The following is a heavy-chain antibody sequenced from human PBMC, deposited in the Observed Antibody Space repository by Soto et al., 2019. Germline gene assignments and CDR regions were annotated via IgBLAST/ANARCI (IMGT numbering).Heavy chain of an antibody. CDR3: ASGKQLDRFDY. J-gene: IGHJ4*02. CDR1: GGSISGDH. CDR2: MYNSGST. V-gene: IGHV4-59*01. D-gene: IGHD5-18*01. Sequence: KPSETLSLTCSVSGGSISGDHCSCVRQPPGKGLEWIVYMYNSGSTNNNPSLKSRVTISLDTSKNQVSLKLSSVTAADTAVYYCASGKQLDRFDYWGQGTQVTVSA.